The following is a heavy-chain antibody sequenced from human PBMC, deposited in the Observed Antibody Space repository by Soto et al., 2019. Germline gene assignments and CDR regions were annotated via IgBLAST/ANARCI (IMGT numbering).Heavy chain of an antibody. CDR2: ISYDGSNK. Sequence: GGSLRLSCAASGFTFSSYAMHWVRQAPGKGLEWVAVISYDGSNKYYADSVKGRFTISRDNSKNTLYLQMNSLRAEDTAVYYCASVEMATIYDAFDIWGQGTMVTVSS. CDR3: ASVEMATIYDAFDI. V-gene: IGHV3-30-3*01. D-gene: IGHD5-12*01. CDR1: GFTFSSYA. J-gene: IGHJ3*02.